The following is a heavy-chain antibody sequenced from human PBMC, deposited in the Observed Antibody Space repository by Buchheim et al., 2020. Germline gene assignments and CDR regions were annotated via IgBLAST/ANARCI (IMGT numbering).Heavy chain of an antibody. V-gene: IGHV4-59*01. CDR3: VGAGSLFHF. D-gene: IGHD1-26*01. CDR1: GASISSYY. J-gene: IGHJ4*02. CDR2: INYIGST. Sequence: QVQLQESGPGLVKPSETLSLTCTVSGASISSYYWSWIRQPPGKRLEWIGYINYIGSTNYNPSLKSRVTISGATSKKQFSLKLTSVTAADTAVYYCVGAGSLFHFWGQGTL.